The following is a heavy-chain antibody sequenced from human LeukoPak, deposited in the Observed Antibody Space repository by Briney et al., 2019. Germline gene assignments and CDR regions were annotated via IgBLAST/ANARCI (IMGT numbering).Heavy chain of an antibody. CDR1: GFTFSSYA. D-gene: IGHD1-26*01. CDR3: AKDRWAQPVGYFDG. CDR2: ISGSGNTA. Sequence: GGSLRLSCAASGFTFSSYAMSWVRQAPGRGLEWVSSISGSGNTAYYADSVKGRFTISRDNSNSTLYLQMNSLRAEDTAVYYCAKDRWAQPVGYFDGWGQGTLVTVSS. V-gene: IGHV3-23*01. J-gene: IGHJ4*02.